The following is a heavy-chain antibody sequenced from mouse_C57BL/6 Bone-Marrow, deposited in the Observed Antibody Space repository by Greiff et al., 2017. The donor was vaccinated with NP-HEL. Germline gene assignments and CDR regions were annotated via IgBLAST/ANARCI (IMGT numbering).Heavy chain of an antibody. J-gene: IGHJ4*01. CDR1: GFTFSDYG. Sequence: EVHLVESGGGLVKPGGSLKLSCAASGFTFSDYGMHWVRQAPEKGLEWVAYISSGSSTIYYADTVKGRFTISRDNAKNTLFLQMTSLRSEDTAMYYCARFTTVVDAMDYWGQGTSVTVSS. CDR3: ARFTTVVDAMDY. V-gene: IGHV5-17*01. D-gene: IGHD1-1*01. CDR2: ISSGSSTI.